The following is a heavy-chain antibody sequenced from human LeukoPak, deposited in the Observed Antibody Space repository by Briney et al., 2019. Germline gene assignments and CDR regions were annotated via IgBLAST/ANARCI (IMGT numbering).Heavy chain of an antibody. Sequence: GASVKVSCKASGYTFTDYSIHWVRQAPGQGIEWMGSINPKSDVTNYAQKFRGRVTMTRDTSLSSGYMELTRLTSDDTAIYFCARKYLGKRDNWYFYFYGLDVWGQGTAVTVSS. CDR2: INPKSDVT. CDR1: GYTFTDYS. V-gene: IGHV1-2*02. D-gene: IGHD5-24*01. CDR3: ARKYLGKRDNWYFYFYGLDV. J-gene: IGHJ6*02.